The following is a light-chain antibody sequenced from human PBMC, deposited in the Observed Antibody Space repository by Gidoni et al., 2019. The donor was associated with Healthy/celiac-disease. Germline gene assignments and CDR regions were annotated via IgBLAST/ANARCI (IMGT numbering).Light chain of an antibody. J-gene: IGKJ2*01. CDR3: QQYNNWPPYT. CDR2: GAS. Sequence: ELVMTPSPATLSVSPGERATLSCRASQSVSSNLAWYQQKPGQAPSLLIYGASTRATGIPARFSGSGAGTEFTLTISSLQSEDFAVYYCQQYNNWPPYTFGQXTKLEIK. CDR1: QSVSSN. V-gene: IGKV3-15*01.